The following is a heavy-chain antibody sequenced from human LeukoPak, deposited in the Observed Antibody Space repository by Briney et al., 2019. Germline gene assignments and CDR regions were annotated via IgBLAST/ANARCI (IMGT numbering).Heavy chain of an antibody. J-gene: IGHJ4*02. V-gene: IGHV4-31*03. Sequence: ASETLSLTCTVSGGSISSGGYYWSWIRQHPGKGLEWIGYIYYSGSTNYNTSLKSRVTISIDTSKNRFSLNLISVTAADTAVYYCARAPAATGTIDYWGQGTLVTVSS. D-gene: IGHD6-13*01. CDR2: IYYSGST. CDR1: GGSISSGGYY. CDR3: ARAPAATGTIDY.